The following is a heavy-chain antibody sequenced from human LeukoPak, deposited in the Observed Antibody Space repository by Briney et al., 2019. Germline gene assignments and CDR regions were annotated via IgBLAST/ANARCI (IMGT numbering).Heavy chain of an antibody. CDR3: ARIELLPRMYYYYYMDV. Sequence: GGSLRLSCAASGFTVSGSFMSWVRQAPGKGLEWVSSIGSGSSYISYADSVKGRFTISRDNAKNSLYLQMNSLRAEDTAVYYCARIELLPRMYYYYYMDVWGKGTTVTVSS. V-gene: IGHV3-21*01. D-gene: IGHD2/OR15-2a*01. CDR2: IGSGSSYI. J-gene: IGHJ6*03. CDR1: GFTVSGSF.